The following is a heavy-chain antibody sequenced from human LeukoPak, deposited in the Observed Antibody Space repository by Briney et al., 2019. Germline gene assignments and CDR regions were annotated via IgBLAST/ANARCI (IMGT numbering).Heavy chain of an antibody. V-gene: IGHV1-3*03. CDR2: INAGSGNT. Sequence: ASVKVSCKASGYTFTSYAIHWVRQAPGQRLEWMGWINAGSGNTKYLEEFQGRVTITRDTAASTAYMGLSSLRSEDMAVYYCARGIAVAMSWFHPWGQGTLVTVSS. CDR1: GYTFTSYA. D-gene: IGHD6-19*01. J-gene: IGHJ5*02. CDR3: ARGIAVAMSWFHP.